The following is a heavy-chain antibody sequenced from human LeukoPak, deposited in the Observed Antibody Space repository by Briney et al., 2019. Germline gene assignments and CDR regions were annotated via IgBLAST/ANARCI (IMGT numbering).Heavy chain of an antibody. CDR1: GFTFSNYG. V-gene: IGHV3-30*18. CDR3: AKAAGGATSLFDY. J-gene: IGHJ4*02. Sequence: PGRSLRLSCAASGFTFSNYGMHWVRRAPGKGLEWVAVISYDGSNKYYADSVKGRFTISRDNSKNTLCLQMNSLRAEDTAVYYCAKAAGGATSLFDYWGQGTLVTVSS. CDR2: ISYDGSNK. D-gene: IGHD1-26*01.